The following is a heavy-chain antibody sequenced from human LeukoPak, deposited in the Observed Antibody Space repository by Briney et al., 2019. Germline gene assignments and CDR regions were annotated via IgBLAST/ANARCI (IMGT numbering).Heavy chain of an antibody. CDR2: ISYDGSNK. D-gene: IGHD4-23*01. J-gene: IGHJ4*02. CDR3: ARAVVPTPFDY. Sequence: PGGSLRLSCAASGFTFSSYAMHWVRQAPGKGLEWVAVISYDGSNKYCADSVKGRFTIPRDNSKNTLYLQMSSLRAEDTAVYYCARAVVPTPFDYWGQGTLVTVSS. CDR1: GFTFSSYA. V-gene: IGHV3-30*15.